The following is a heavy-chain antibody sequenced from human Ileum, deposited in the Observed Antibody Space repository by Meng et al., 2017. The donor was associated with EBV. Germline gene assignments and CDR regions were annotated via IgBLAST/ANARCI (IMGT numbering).Heavy chain of an antibody. D-gene: IGHD5-18*01. Sequence: QVQLQEWGPGLVKPSETLTLTCTVSGGSVSISSYDWSWIWQPPGKGLEWIGYIYYSGTTNYNPSLESRVTISVDTSKNQFSLKLRSVAASDTAVYYCARGWDTAMDSGWGQGTLVTVSS. CDR3: ARGWDTAMDSG. J-gene: IGHJ4*02. CDR1: GGSVSISSYD. V-gene: IGHV4-61*01. CDR2: IYYSGTT.